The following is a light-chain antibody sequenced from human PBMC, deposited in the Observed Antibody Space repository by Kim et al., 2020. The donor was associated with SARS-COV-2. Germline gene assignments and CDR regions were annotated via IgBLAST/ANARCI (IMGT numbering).Light chain of an antibody. Sequence: GKTARITCGGTSIGSSGVPWYQQRPGQAPVLVISYDSVRPSGIPERFSGSNSGNTATLTISRVEAGDEADYYCQVWDSSSDHRVVFGGGTQLTVL. V-gene: IGLV3-21*04. CDR3: QVWDSSSDHRVV. CDR2: YDS. CDR1: SIGSSG. J-gene: IGLJ2*01.